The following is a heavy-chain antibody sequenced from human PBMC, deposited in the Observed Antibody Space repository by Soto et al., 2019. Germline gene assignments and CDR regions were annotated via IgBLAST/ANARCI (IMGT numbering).Heavy chain of an antibody. CDR3: ARGGALSTSWYWGDGLDS. V-gene: IGHV1-69*06. J-gene: IGHJ4*02. D-gene: IGHD6-13*01. Sequence: ASVKVSCKASGYSFSSHAITWVRQAPGQGLEWMGGIIPVFGTPSYAQKFQGRLTISADKSTNTSYLGLRSLRSEDTAVYYCARGGALSTSWYWGDGLDSWGQGTQVTVSS. CDR1: GYSFSSHA. CDR2: IIPVFGTP.